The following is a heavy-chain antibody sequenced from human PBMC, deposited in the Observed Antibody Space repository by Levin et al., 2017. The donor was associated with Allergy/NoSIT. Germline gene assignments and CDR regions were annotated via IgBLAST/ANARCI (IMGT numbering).Heavy chain of an antibody. V-gene: IGHV3-30*18. Sequence: GESLKISCVASGFTFSSYGMHWVRQAPGKGLEWVAVISYDGSNKYYADSVKGRFTISRDNSKNTLYLQMNSLRAEDTAVYYCANLIHRRARGYMDVWGKGTTVTVSS. CDR1: GFTFSSYG. J-gene: IGHJ6*03. CDR3: ANLIHRRARGYMDV. CDR2: ISYDGSNK.